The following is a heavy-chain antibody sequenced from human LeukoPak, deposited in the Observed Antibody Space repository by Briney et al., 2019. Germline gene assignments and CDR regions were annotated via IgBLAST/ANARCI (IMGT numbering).Heavy chain of an antibody. D-gene: IGHD3-10*01. CDR2: ISAYNGKT. J-gene: IGHJ5*02. CDR1: GYTFTSYG. CDR3: ARARTRITMVRGVRGWFDP. Sequence: ASVKVSCKASGYTFTSYGISWVRQAPGQGLEWMGWISAYNGKTNYAQKLQGRVTMTTDTSTRTAYMELRSLRSDDTAVYYCARARTRITMVRGVRGWFDPWGQGTLVTVSS. V-gene: IGHV1-18*01.